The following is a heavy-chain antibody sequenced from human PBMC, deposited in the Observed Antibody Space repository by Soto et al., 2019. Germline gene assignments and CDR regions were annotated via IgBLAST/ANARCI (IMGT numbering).Heavy chain of an antibody. CDR3: ARHGGNSVFAFDI. D-gene: IGHD2-21*02. J-gene: IGHJ3*02. V-gene: IGHV5-51*01. Sequence: GYSFTSYWIGWVRQMPGKGLEWMGIIYPGDSDTRYIPSFQVQVTISADKSISTAYLQWSSLXASDTAIYYCARHGGNSVFAFDIWVQGTMVAVS. CDR1: GYSFTSYW. CDR2: IYPGDSDT.